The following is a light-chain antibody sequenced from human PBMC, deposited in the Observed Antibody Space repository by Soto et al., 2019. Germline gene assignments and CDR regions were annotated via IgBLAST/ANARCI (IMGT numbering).Light chain of an antibody. CDR1: SSDVGGYNY. CDR3: CSYAGSYSLV. J-gene: IGLJ3*02. Sequence: QSALTQPRSVSGSPGQSVTVSCTGTSSDVGGYNYVSWYQQHPGKAPKLMIYDVNKRPSGVPDRFSGSKSGNTASLTISGLQADDEADYYCCSYAGSYSLVFGGGTKVTVL. V-gene: IGLV2-11*01. CDR2: DVN.